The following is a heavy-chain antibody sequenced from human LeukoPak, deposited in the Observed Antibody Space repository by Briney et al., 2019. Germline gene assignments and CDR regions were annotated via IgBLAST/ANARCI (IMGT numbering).Heavy chain of an antibody. CDR2: IYTSGST. CDR1: GGSISSGSYY. CDR3: ATYSYGQIDY. Sequence: SETLSLTCTVSGGSISSGSYYWSWIRQPAGKGLEWIGRIYTSGSTNYNPSLKSRVTISVDTSKNQFSLKLSSVTAADTAVYYCATYSYGQIDYWGQGTLVTVSS. J-gene: IGHJ4*02. V-gene: IGHV4-61*02. D-gene: IGHD5-18*01.